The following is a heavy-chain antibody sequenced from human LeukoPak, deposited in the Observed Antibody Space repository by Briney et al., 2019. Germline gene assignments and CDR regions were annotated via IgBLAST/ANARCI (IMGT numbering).Heavy chain of an antibody. CDR1: GGSISSHY. Sequence: PSETLSLTCNVSGGSISSHYWSWIRQPAGKGLEWIGHIYSSGSTIYNPSLKSRVTISVDKSKNQFSLKLSSVTAADTAMYFCARSNDDSTYNFDPQWGQGTLVTVSS. CDR2: IYSSGST. CDR3: ARSNDDSTYNFDPQ. J-gene: IGHJ4*02. D-gene: IGHD1-1*01. V-gene: IGHV4-4*07.